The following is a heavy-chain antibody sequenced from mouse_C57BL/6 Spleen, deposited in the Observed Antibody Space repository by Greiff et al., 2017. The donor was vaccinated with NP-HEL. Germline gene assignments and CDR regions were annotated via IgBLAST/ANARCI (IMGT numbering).Heavy chain of an antibody. J-gene: IGHJ4*01. CDR2: ISSGGSYT. CDR1: GFTFSSYG. Sequence: EVKLEESGGDLVKPGGSLKLSCAASGFTFSSYGMSWVRQTPDKRLEWVATISSGGSYTYYPDSVKGRFTISRDNAKNTLYLQMSSLKSEDTAMYYCARLYYPYAMDYWGQGTSVTVSS. D-gene: IGHD2-1*01. CDR3: ARLYYPYAMDY. V-gene: IGHV5-6*02.